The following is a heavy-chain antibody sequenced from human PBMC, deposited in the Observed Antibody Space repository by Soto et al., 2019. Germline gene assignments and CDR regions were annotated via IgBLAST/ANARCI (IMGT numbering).Heavy chain of an antibody. V-gene: IGHV3-23*01. CDR1: GITFSSYA. Sequence: GGSLRLSCAASGITFSSYAMGWVHQGPGKGLEWVAVVSIGGSTHYADSVRGRFTISRDNSKNTLSLQMNSLTAEDTAVYFCAKRRGAGGHFDYWGQGALVTVSS. D-gene: IGHD2-15*01. CDR2: VSIGGST. CDR3: AKRRGAGGHFDY. J-gene: IGHJ4*02.